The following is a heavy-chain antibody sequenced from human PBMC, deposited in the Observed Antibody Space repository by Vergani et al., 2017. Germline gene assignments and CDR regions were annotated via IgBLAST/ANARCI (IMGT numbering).Heavy chain of an antibody. CDR2: ISGRSNYI. CDR1: GFSFSTYS. D-gene: IGHD4-23*01. Sequence: EVQLQESGGGLVKPGGSLRVSCSASGFSFSTYSINWVRQAPGKGLEWVSSISGRSNYIYYADSLKGRFTISRDNSKNSVYLQMNSLRAEDTAVYYCARDVPDYGGNSGYWGQGTLVTVSS. V-gene: IGHV3-21*04. CDR3: ARDVPDYGGNSGY. J-gene: IGHJ4*02.